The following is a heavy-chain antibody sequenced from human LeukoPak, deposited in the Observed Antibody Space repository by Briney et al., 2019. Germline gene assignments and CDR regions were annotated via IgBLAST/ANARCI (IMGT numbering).Heavy chain of an antibody. Sequence: PGGSLRLSCTAYGFSVGDYAMSWVRQVPGKGLEWVGFIRSKTYGGTADYAASVEGRFTISRDDSNNIAYLQMNSLKSEDTAVYYCTRGLEGFTAYDDYWGQGTLVTLSS. CDR1: GFSVGDYA. V-gene: IGHV3-49*04. CDR2: IRSKTYGGTA. J-gene: IGHJ4*02. CDR3: TRGLEGFTAYDDY. D-gene: IGHD5-12*01.